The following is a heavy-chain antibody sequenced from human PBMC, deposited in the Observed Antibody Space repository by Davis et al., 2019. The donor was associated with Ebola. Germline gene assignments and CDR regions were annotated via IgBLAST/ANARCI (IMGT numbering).Heavy chain of an antibody. Sequence: GESLKISCAASGFTFSSYWMHWFRQAPGKGLVWVSCINRDGSTTTYADSVKGRFTISRDNAKNTLYLQMNSLRADDTAVYYCARDLPGGDWYFDLWGRGTLVTVSS. CDR1: GFTFSSYW. CDR3: ARDLPGGDWYFDL. D-gene: IGHD1-14*01. V-gene: IGHV3-74*03. CDR2: INRDGSTT. J-gene: IGHJ2*01.